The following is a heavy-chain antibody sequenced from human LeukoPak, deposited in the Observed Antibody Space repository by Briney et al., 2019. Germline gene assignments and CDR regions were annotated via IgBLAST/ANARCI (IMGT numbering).Heavy chain of an antibody. CDR3: ANGGGSQTFDY. V-gene: IGHV3-23*01. D-gene: IGHD3-10*01. CDR1: GFTFSSYA. Sequence: GGSLRLSCAASGFTFSSYAMSWVRQAPGKGLEWVSAISTSGASAYYADSVKGRFTISRDNSKNTLYLLMNSLRAEDTAVYYCANGGGSQTFDYWGQGTLVTVSS. J-gene: IGHJ4*02. CDR2: ISTSGASA.